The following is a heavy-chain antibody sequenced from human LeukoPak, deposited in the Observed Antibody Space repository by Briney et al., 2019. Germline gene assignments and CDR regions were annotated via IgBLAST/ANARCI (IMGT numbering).Heavy chain of an antibody. CDR3: AKVDRGYCSSTSCFDDAFDI. J-gene: IGHJ3*02. CDR2: ISVGGDST. Sequence: PGGSLRLSCAASRFTFSSYAMSWVRQAPGKGLEWVSAISVGGDSTYYADSVKGRFTISRDNSKNTLYLQMNSLRAEDTAVYYCAKVDRGYCSSTSCFDDAFDIWGQGTMVTVSS. D-gene: IGHD2-2*01. CDR1: RFTFSSYA. V-gene: IGHV3-23*01.